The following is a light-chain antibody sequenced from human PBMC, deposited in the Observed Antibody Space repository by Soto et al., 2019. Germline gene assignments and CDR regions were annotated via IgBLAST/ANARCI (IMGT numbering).Light chain of an antibody. Sequence: QLVLTQPPSVSGAPGQRVTISCTGSSSNIGAGYGVHWYQQLPGTAPKVLIYGDSNRPSGVPDRFSGSKSGTSASLAITGLQAEDEADYYCQSYDSSLSGSRVFGTGTKLTVL. J-gene: IGLJ1*01. V-gene: IGLV1-40*01. CDR2: GDS. CDR3: QSYDSSLSGSRV. CDR1: SSNIGAGYG.